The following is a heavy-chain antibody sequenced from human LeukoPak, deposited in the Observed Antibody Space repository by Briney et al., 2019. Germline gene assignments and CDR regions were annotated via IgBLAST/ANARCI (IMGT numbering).Heavy chain of an antibody. CDR2: ISSSSSYI. CDR1: GFTFSSYS. CDR3: ARDRGVGELLGSWFDP. J-gene: IGHJ5*02. Sequence: GGSLRLSCAASGFTFSSYSMNWVRQAPGKGLEWVSSISSSSSYIYYADSVKGRFTISRDNAKNPLYLQMNSLRAEDTAVYYCARDRGVGELLGSWFDPWGQGTLVTVSS. V-gene: IGHV3-21*01. D-gene: IGHD1-26*01.